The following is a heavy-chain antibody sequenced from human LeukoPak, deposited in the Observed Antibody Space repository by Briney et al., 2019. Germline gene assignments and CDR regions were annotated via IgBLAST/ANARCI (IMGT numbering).Heavy chain of an antibody. CDR2: IYYSGST. CDR1: GGSISSSSYY. CDR3: ARMYIKWGRYLQH. D-gene: IGHD1-26*01. V-gene: IGHV4-39*07. Sequence: PSETLSLTCTVSGGSISSSSYYWGWIRQPPGKGLEWIGNIYYSGSTYYNPSLKSRVTISVDTSKNQFSLKLSSVTAADTAVYYCARMYIKWGRYLQHWGQGTLVTVSS. J-gene: IGHJ1*01.